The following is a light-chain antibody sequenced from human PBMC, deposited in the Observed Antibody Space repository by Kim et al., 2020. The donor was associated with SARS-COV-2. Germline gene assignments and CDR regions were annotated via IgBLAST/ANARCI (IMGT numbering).Light chain of an antibody. CDR2: VNSDGSH. Sequence: QPVLTQSPSASASLGASVKLTCTLSSGHSSYAIAWHQQQPEKSPRYLMKVNSDGSHTKGDGIPDRFSGSSSGAERYLTISSLQSEDEADYYCQTWGTGIRVFGGGTQLTVL. CDR3: QTWGTGIRV. J-gene: IGLJ3*02. V-gene: IGLV4-69*01. CDR1: SGHSSYA.